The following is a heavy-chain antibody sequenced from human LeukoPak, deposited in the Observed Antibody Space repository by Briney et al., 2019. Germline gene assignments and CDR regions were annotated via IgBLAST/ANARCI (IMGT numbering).Heavy chain of an antibody. J-gene: IGHJ4*02. CDR3: ARGQDYFDSEYYFDY. D-gene: IGHD3-22*01. Sequence: SETLSLTCAVSGGSITSYYWSWIRQLPGKRLEWIGYVYYSGSTNYNPSLKSRLSISVDTSKNQFSLKLSSVTAADTAVYYCARGQDYFDSEYYFDYRGQGTLVTVSS. CDR2: VYYSGST. CDR1: GGSITSYY. V-gene: IGHV4-59*01.